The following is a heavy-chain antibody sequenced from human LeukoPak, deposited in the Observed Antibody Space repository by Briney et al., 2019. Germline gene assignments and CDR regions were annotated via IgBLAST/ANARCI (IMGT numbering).Heavy chain of an antibody. J-gene: IGHJ4*02. CDR2: IRDDGGKK. CDR1: GFSLIAHG. D-gene: IGHD3-22*01. Sequence: GGSLRISCAASGFSLIAHGMHWFRLPPGKGLEWVAFIRDDGGKKYYADSVKGRFTISRDNSKNTLHLQMNTLRSEDTALYYCPKDVDKEAYIFDSWGQGTLVTVSA. V-gene: IGHV3-30*02. CDR3: PKDVDKEAYIFDS.